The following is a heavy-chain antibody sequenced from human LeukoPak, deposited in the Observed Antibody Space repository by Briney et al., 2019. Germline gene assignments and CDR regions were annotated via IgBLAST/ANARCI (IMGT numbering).Heavy chain of an antibody. CDR3: AREGRLGELSPMDY. V-gene: IGHV3-30-3*01. CDR1: GFTFSSYA. D-gene: IGHD3-16*02. J-gene: IGHJ4*02. CDR2: ISYDGSNK. Sequence: GGSLRLSCAASGFTFSSYAMHWVRQAPGKGLEWVAVISYDGSNKYYADSVKGRFTISRDNSKNTLYLQMNSLRAEDTAVYYCAREGRLGELSPMDYWGQGTLVTVSS.